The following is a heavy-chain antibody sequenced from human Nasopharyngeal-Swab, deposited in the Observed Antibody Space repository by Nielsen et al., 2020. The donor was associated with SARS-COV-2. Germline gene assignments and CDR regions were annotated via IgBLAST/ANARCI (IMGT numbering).Heavy chain of an antibody. J-gene: IGHJ6*03. CDR2: IYYSGST. CDR3: ARDGGGYSGYDYPLYYYYYMDV. Sequence: WIRQPPGKGLEWTGYIYYSGSTYYNPSLKSRVTISVDTSKNQFSLQLNSVTPEDTAVYYCARDGGGYSGYDYPLYYYYYMDVWGKGTTVTVSS. V-gene: IGHV4-31*02. D-gene: IGHD5-12*01.